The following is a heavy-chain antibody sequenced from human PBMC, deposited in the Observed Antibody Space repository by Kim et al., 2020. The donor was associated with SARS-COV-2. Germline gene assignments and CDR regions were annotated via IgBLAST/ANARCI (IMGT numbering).Heavy chain of an antibody. CDR1: GLTFSSYG. Sequence: GGSLRLSCAASGLTFSSYGMHWVRQAPGKGLEWVAVIWSDGSNKYYADSLRGRFTISRDNSKNTLYLQMNSLRVDDTAVYYCASAAGPFDNWGQGTLVTVSS. CDR2: IWSDGSNK. V-gene: IGHV3-33*01. CDR3: ASAAGPFDN. D-gene: IGHD6-13*01. J-gene: IGHJ4*02.